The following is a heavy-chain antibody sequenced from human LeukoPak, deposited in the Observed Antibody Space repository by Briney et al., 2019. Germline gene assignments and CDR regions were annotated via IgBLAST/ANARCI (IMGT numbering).Heavy chain of an antibody. CDR1: GYSFTSYW. D-gene: IGHD5-18*01. Sequence: AGESLKISCKGSGYSFTSYWIGWVRQMPGKGLEWMGIIYPGDSDTRYSLSFQGQVTISADKSISTAYLQWSSLKASDTAMYYCARRGYNYGYYFDYWGQGTLVTVSA. CDR2: IYPGDSDT. V-gene: IGHV5-51*01. CDR3: ARRGYNYGYYFDY. J-gene: IGHJ4*02.